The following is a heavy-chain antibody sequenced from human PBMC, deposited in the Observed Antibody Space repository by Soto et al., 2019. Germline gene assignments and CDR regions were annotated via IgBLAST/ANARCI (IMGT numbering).Heavy chain of an antibody. D-gene: IGHD1-7*01. CDR2: INSDGSST. J-gene: IGHJ2*01. CDR1: GFTFSSYW. Sequence: EVQLVESGGGLVQPGGSLRLSCAASGFTFSSYWMHWVRQAPGKGLVWVSRINSDGSSTSYAYSVKGRFTISRDNAKNTLYLQMNSLRAEDTAVYYCARAMRWYWNYSLGWYFDLWGRGTLVTVSS. V-gene: IGHV3-74*01. CDR3: ARAMRWYWNYSLGWYFDL.